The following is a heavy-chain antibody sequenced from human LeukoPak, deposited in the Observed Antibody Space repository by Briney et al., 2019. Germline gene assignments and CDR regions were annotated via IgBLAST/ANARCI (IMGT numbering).Heavy chain of an antibody. J-gene: IGHJ4*02. CDR1: GFNEHNKE. V-gene: IGHV3-66*03. Sequence: GPSLGNLLAALGFNEHNKEMNWVRQAACMGLIQDSVIFSSGPTYYADSVKGRFTISRDTSKNALYLQMGSLRTEDMAVYYCARDLYYDSSGFDYWGQGTLVTVSS. CDR3: ARDLYYDSSGFDY. D-gene: IGHD3-22*01. CDR2: IFSSGPT.